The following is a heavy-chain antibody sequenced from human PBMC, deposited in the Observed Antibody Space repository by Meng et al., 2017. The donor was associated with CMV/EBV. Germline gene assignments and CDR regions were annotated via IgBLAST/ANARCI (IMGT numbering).Heavy chain of an antibody. CDR2: IKDTGAT. J-gene: IGHJ4*02. Sequence: SEALSLPCAVYGGSFSGCSWAWVRQSPAKVLEWIGNIKDTGATSYNPSLKSRVSILVDTSKNQFSLKLKSVTGADTAIYYCARGAPGYWGQGTLVTVSS. CDR1: GGSFSGCS. V-gene: IGHV4-34*01. CDR3: ARGAPGY.